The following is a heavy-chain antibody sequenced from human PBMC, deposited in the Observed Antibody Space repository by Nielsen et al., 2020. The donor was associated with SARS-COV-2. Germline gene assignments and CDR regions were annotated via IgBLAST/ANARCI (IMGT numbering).Heavy chain of an antibody. V-gene: IGHV3-74*01. CDR1: GFTFSSRW. CDR2: INTDGSVR. J-gene: IGHJ5*02. D-gene: IGHD1-1*01. CDR3: ARDLTWNQADL. Sequence: GESLKISCAASGFTFSSRWMHWVRQAPGKGLVWVSHINTDGSVRNYADSVKGRFTISRDNAKNALYLQMNSLRAEDSAVYYCARDLTWNQADLWGQRTLVTVSS.